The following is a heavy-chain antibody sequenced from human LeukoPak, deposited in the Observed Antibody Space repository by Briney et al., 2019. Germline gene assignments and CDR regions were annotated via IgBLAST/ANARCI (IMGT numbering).Heavy chain of an antibody. Sequence: GGSLRLSCAASGFTFSNYGMHWVRQAPGKGLEWVAVISYDGSNKYYADSVKGRFTISRDNSKNTLYLQMNSLRAEDTAVYYCAKAFDYFDYWGQGTLVTVSS. CDR2: ISYDGSNK. J-gene: IGHJ4*02. CDR1: GFTFSNYG. CDR3: AKAFDYFDY. V-gene: IGHV3-30*18. D-gene: IGHD3-16*01.